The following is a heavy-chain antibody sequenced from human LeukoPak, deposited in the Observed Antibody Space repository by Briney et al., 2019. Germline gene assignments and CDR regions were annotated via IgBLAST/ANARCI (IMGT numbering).Heavy chain of an antibody. D-gene: IGHD6-19*01. Sequence: GGSLRLSCAASGFTFIDYDMHWVRQVIGKGLEWVSAIGIRGDTHYSGSVKGRFTISRENAESSLYLQMNSLRAEDTAVYYCARGGIQVSGIDEFDYWSQGTLVTVSS. J-gene: IGHJ4*02. CDR1: GFTFIDYD. CDR3: ARGGIQVSGIDEFDY. V-gene: IGHV3-13*01. CDR2: IGIRGDT.